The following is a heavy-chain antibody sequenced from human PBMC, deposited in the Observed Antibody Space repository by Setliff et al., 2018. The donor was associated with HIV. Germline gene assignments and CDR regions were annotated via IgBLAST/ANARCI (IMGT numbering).Heavy chain of an antibody. D-gene: IGHD6-13*01. Sequence: ASVKVSCKTSGYAFSDYSIHWVRQAPGQGLEWVGRINPDSRGTNYAQTFQGRVTMTRDTSVSTAYMELSRLKSDDTAVFYCARGVRGIATTGKYYFDYWGQGTLVTVSS. CDR1: GYAFSDYS. CDR2: INPDSRGT. J-gene: IGHJ4*02. CDR3: ARGVRGIATTGKYYFDY. V-gene: IGHV1-2*06.